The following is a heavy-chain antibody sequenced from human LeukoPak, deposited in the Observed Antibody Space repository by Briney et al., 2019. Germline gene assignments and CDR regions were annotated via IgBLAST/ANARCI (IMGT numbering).Heavy chain of an antibody. CDR1: GFTFDDYG. CDR3: ATSSGSYYKPLNYYYYYMDV. Sequence: PGGSLRLSRAASGFTFDDYGMSWVRQAPGKGLEWVSGINWNGGSTGYADSVKGRFTISRDNAKNSLYLQMNSLRAEDTALYYCATSSGSYYKPLNYYYYYMDVWGKGTTVTVSS. D-gene: IGHD3-10*01. J-gene: IGHJ6*03. V-gene: IGHV3-20*04. CDR2: INWNGGST.